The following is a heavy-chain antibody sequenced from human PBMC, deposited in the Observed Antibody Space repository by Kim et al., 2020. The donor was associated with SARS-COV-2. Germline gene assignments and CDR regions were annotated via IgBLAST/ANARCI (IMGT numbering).Heavy chain of an antibody. CDR3: ARGGTVTNLRTYYYGMDV. J-gene: IGHJ6*02. D-gene: IGHD4-17*01. V-gene: IGHV1-69*13. CDR2: IISIFGTA. Sequence: SVKVSCKASGGTFSSYAISWVRQAPGQGLEWMGGIISIFGTANYAQKFQGRVTITADESTSTAYMELSSLRSEDTAVYYCARGGTVTNLRTYYYGMDVWGQGTTVTVSS. CDR1: GGTFSSYA.